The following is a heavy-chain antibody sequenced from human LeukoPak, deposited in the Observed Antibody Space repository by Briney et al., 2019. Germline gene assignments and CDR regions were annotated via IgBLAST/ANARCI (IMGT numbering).Heavy chain of an antibody. D-gene: IGHD5-24*01. CDR1: GGSFSGYY. CDR3: ARASWLQPYYFDY. V-gene: IGHV4-34*01. Sequence: PSETLSLTCAVYGGSFSGYYWSWIRQPPGKGLEWIGEINHSGSTNYNPSLKGRVTISVDTSKNQFSLKLSSVTAADTAVYYCARASWLQPYYFDYWGQGTLVTVSS. J-gene: IGHJ4*02. CDR2: INHSGST.